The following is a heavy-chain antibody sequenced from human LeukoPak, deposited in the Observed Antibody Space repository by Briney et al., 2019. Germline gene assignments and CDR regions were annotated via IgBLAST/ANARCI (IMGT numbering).Heavy chain of an antibody. Sequence: GGSLRLSCAASGFAASGFTFSTFGMHWVRQAPGKGLEWVAFIRYDGFNKYYADSVKGRFTISRDDSKNTLYLQMNSLRAEDTAAYYCAKSVPDILTGYLNYWGQGTLVTVSS. J-gene: IGHJ4*02. CDR2: IRYDGFNK. CDR3: AKSVPDILTGYLNY. V-gene: IGHV3-30*02. CDR1: GFTFSTFG. D-gene: IGHD3-9*01.